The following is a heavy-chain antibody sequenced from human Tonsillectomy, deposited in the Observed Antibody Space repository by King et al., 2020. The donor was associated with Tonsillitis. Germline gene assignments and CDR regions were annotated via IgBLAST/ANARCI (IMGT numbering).Heavy chain of an antibody. CDR1: GYFFTSYW. Sequence: VQLVESGAEVKKPGESLKISCKGSGYFFTSYWIGWVRQMPGKGLEWMGIIYPGDSDTRYGPSFQGQVIISVDKSTNTAYLQWTSLTASDTAMYSCARSGWERRPGQDALDIWGQGTMVIVSS. CDR2: IYPGDSDT. J-gene: IGHJ3*02. D-gene: IGHD1-1*01. V-gene: IGHV5-51*01. CDR3: ARSGWERRPGQDALDI.